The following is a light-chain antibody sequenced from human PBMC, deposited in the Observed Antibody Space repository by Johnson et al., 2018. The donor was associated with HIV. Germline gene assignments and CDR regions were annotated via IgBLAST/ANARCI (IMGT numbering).Light chain of an antibody. CDR2: RNN. J-gene: IGLJ1*01. CDR3: AAWDDSLNGFYV. CDR1: SSNIGSNT. V-gene: IGLV1-44*01. Sequence: SVLTQPPSASGTPGQRVTISCSGSSSNIGSNTVNWYQQLPGTAPKLLIYRNNQRPSGVPDRFSGSKSGTSASLAISGLQAADEADYYCAAWDDSLNGFYVFVTGTKVTVL.